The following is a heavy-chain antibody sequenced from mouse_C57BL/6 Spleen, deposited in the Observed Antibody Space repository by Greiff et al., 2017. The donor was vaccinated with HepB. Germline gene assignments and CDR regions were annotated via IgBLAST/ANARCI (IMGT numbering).Heavy chain of an antibody. V-gene: IGHV1-50*01. CDR3: ARPVRYAMDY. J-gene: IGHJ4*01. D-gene: IGHD2-14*01. Sequence: QVQLQQPGAELVKPGASVKLSCKASGYTFTSYWMQWVKQRPGQGLEWIGEIDPSDSYTNYNQKFKGKATLTVDTSSSTAYMQLSSLTSEDSAVYYCARPVRYAMDYWGQGTSVTVSS. CDR2: IDPSDSYT. CDR1: GYTFTSYW.